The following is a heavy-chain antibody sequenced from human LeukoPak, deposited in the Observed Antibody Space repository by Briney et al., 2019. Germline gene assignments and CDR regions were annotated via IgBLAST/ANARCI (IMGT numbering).Heavy chain of an antibody. CDR3: AREKVEDYYDSSGYYYFDY. J-gene: IGHJ4*02. Sequence: SETLSLTCTVSGGSISSYYWSWIRQPPGKGLEWIGYIYYSGSTNYNPSLKSRVTISVDTSKNQFSLKLSSVTAADTAVYYCAREKVEDYYDSSGYYYFDYWGQGTLVTVSS. D-gene: IGHD3-22*01. V-gene: IGHV4-59*01. CDR2: IYYSGST. CDR1: GGSISSYY.